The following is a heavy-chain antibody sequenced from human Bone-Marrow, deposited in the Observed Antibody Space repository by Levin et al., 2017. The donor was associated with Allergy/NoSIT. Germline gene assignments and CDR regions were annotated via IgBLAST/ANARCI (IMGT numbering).Heavy chain of an antibody. J-gene: IGHJ6*02. CDR3: AQSSSRGSPYYFYYGMDV. V-gene: IGHV2-5*02. CDR1: GFSLSSTGVA. D-gene: IGHD6-6*01. Sequence: SGPTLVKPTQTLTLTCTFSGFSLSSTGVAVSWIRQPPGKALEWLAVIYWDDDKRYKASLKSRLTLTKDTSGNRVVLTIINMDPADTGTYYCAQSSSRGSPYYFYYGMDVWGQGATVTVSS. CDR2: IYWDDDK.